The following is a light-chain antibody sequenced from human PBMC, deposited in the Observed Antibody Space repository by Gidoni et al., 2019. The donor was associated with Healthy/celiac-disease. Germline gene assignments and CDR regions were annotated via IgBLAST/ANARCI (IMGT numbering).Light chain of an antibody. CDR2: DAS. V-gene: IGKV3-11*01. CDR1: QSVSSY. Sequence: EIVLTQSPATLSLSPGDRATLSCRASQSVSSYLAWYQQKPGQAPSLLIYDASNRATGIPARFSGSGSGTDVTLTISSLEPEDFAVYYCQQRSNWPPYTFGQGTKLEIK. J-gene: IGKJ2*01. CDR3: QQRSNWPPYT.